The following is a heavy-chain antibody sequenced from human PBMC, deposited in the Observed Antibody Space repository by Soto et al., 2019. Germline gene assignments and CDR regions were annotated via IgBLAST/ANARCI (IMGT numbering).Heavy chain of an antibody. Sequence: GESLKISCKGSGYSFTSYWISWVRQMPGKGLEWMGRIDPSDSYTNYSPSFQGHATVSADKSISTAYLQWSSLKASDTAMYYCAIPIVVVPAAILRDLDAFDIWGQGTMVTVS. J-gene: IGHJ3*02. CDR3: AIPIVVVPAAILRDLDAFDI. CDR2: IDPSDSYT. V-gene: IGHV5-10-1*01. CDR1: GYSFTSYW. D-gene: IGHD2-2*02.